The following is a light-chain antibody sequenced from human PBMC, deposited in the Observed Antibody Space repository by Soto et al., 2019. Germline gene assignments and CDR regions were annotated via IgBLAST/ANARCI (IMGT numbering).Light chain of an antibody. CDR1: KLGDKH. V-gene: IGLV3-1*01. CDR3: QAWDSSTVV. CDR2: QDN. J-gene: IGLJ2*01. Sequence: SYELTQPPSVSVSPGQTASITCSGDKLGDKHACWYQQKPGQSPVLVIYQDNKRPSGIPERFSGSNSGNAATLTISGTQAMDEADYYCQAWDSSTVVFGGGTNLTVL.